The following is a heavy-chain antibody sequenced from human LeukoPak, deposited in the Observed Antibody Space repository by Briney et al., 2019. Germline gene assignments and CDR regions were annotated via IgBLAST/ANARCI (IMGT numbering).Heavy chain of an antibody. Sequence: GGSLRLSCAASGFIYSSHSMSRFRQAPGKGLEWVANVKDDGTERYYLESVKGRFTISRDDAVNSLYLQMNSLRPEDTAVYFCARSLHFQSSTYRPADYWGQGTLVTVSS. D-gene: IGHD2-2*01. CDR2: VKDDGTER. CDR3: ARSLHFQSSTYRPADY. V-gene: IGHV3-7*01. J-gene: IGHJ4*02. CDR1: GFIYSSHS.